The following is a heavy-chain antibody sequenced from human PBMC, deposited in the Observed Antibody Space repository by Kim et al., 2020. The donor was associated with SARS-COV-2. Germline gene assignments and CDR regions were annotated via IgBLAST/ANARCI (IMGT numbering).Heavy chain of an antibody. CDR3: ARDSYYYDSSGYYHYYFDY. Sequence: SETLSLTCTVSGGSVSSGSYYWSWIRQPPGKGLEWIGYIYYSGSTNYNPSLKSRVTISVDTSKNQFSLKLSSVTAADTAVYYCARDSYYYDSSGYYHYYFDYWGQGTLLTVSS. CDR2: IYYSGST. V-gene: IGHV4-61*01. J-gene: IGHJ4*02. D-gene: IGHD3-22*01. CDR1: GGSVSSGSYY.